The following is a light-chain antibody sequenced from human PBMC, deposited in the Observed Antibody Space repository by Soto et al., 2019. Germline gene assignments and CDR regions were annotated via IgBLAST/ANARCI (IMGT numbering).Light chain of an antibody. CDR3: QQYHSYWT. V-gene: IGKV1-5*03. CDR1: ESISRW. Sequence: DIQMTQSPSTLSASVGDRVTITCRASESISRWLAWYQQKPGKPPNLLIYKASTLGSGVPSRFSGTGSGTESTLTISSLQPDDFATYYCQQYHSYWTFGQGTKVDIK. CDR2: KAS. J-gene: IGKJ1*01.